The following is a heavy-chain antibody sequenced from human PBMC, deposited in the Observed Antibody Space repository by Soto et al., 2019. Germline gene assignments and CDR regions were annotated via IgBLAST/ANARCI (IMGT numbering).Heavy chain of an antibody. CDR3: ARSVTIIRGAGDYYYCGMDA. CDR2: ITPILGTA. CDR1: AGTFSSYT. Sequence: QVQLVQSGAEVKKPGSSVKVSCKASAGTFSSYTISWVRQAPGQGLEWMGRITPILGTANYAQKFQGRVTITADKSTRTAYMELSSLRSEDTAVYYCARSVTIIRGAGDYYYCGMDAWGQGTTVTVSS. V-gene: IGHV1-69*08. D-gene: IGHD3-10*01. J-gene: IGHJ6*02.